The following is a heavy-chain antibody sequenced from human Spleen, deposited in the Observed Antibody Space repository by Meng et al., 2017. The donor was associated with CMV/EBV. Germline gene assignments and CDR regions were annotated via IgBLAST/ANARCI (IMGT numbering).Heavy chain of an antibody. CDR2: ISSSGSYI. D-gene: IGHD3-22*01. CDR1: GFTFSRFS. CDR3: AKEFVVTYYYYYGMDV. V-gene: IGHV3-21*01. Sequence: GESLKISCAASGFTFSRFSMNWVRQAPGKGLEWVSSISSSGSYIYYADSVKGRFTISRDNSKNTLYLQMNSLIAEDTAVYYCAKEFVVTYYYYYGMDVWGQGTTVTVSS. J-gene: IGHJ6*02.